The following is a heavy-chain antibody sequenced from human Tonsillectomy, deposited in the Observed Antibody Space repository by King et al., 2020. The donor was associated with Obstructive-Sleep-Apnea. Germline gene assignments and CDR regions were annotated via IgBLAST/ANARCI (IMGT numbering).Heavy chain of an antibody. D-gene: IGHD3-10*01. CDR2: IYYSGST. Sequence: VQLQESGPGLVKPSETLSLTCTVSGGSISSSSYYWGWIRQPPGKGLEWIGSIYYSGSTYYNPSLKSRVTTSVDTSKNQFSLKLSSVTAADTAVYYCARHLWFGELRSNYYYGMDVWGQGTTVTVSS. J-gene: IGHJ6*02. CDR3: ARHLWFGELRSNYYYGMDV. CDR1: GGSISSSSYY. V-gene: IGHV4-39*01.